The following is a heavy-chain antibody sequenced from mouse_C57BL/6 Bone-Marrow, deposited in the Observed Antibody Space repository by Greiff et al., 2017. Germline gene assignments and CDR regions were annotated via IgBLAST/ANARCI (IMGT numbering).Heavy chain of an antibody. CDR3: ARLNEDYYSSGYAMDY. J-gene: IGHJ4*01. CDR1: GYTITDYY. CDR2: INPINGGT. Sequence: EVQLKQSGPELVKPGASVKISCTASGYTITDYYMHWVKQSHGQSLEWIGDINPINGGTSYNQKFQGKDTLTADKASSTAYMQLSSLTSEVSGVYYCARLNEDYYSSGYAMDYWGQGTSVTVSS. D-gene: IGHD1-1*01. V-gene: IGHV1-26*01.